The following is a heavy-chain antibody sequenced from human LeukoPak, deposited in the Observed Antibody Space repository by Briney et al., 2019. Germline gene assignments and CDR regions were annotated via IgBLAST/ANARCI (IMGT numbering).Heavy chain of an antibody. CDR2: ISAYNGNT. D-gene: IGHD3-10*01. V-gene: IGHV1-18*01. CDR3: ARVEYYYGSGSWRAFDI. Sequence: WASVKVSCKASGYTFTSYGISWVRQAPGQGLEWMGWISAYNGNTNYAQKLQGRVTMTTGTSTSTAYMELRSLRSDDTAVYYCARVEYYYGSGSWRAFDIWGQGTMVTVSS. J-gene: IGHJ3*02. CDR1: GYTFTSYG.